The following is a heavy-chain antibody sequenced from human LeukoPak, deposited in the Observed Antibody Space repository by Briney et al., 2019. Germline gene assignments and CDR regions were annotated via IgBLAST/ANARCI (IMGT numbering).Heavy chain of an antibody. CDR2: INPSGGST. D-gene: IGHD3-9*01. CDR1: GYTFTSYY. J-gene: IGHJ4*02. CDR3: ARAQFLTGYVVY. V-gene: IGHV1-46*01. Sequence: ASVKVSCKASGYTFTSYYMHWVRQAPGQGLEWMGIINPSGGSTSYAQKFQGRVTMTRDMSTSTVYMELSSLRSEDTAVYYYARAQFLTGYVVYWGQGTLVTVSS.